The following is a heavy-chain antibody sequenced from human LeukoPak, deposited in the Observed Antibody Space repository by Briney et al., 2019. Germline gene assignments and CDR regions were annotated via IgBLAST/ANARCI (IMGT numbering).Heavy chain of an antibody. CDR3: ARGGKPGLDY. D-gene: IGHD1-1*01. CDR2: INPNSGNT. J-gene: IGHJ4*02. CDR1: GYTFTGYY. V-gene: IGHV1-8*02. Sequence: ASVKVSCKASGYTFTGYYMHWVRQAPGQGLEWMGWINPNSGNTGYAQKFQGRVTMTRNTSISTAYMELSSLRSEDTAVYYCARGGKPGLDYWGQGTLVTVSS.